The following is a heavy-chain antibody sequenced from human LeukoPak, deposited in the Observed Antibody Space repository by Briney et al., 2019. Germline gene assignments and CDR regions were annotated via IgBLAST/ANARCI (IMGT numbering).Heavy chain of an antibody. J-gene: IGHJ4*02. CDR2: IYSSGGT. V-gene: IGHV4-4*07. D-gene: IGHD5-12*01. CDR3: ARGGADAYDVYYLDV. Sequence: PSETLSLTCSVSGGSMNTYYWSWIRQPAGAGLEWIGRIYSSGGTYYNPSLKSRVTVSIDTSRNQFSLNLSSVTAADTAVYYCARGGADAYDVYYLDVWGQGTLVTVSS. CDR1: GGSMNTYY.